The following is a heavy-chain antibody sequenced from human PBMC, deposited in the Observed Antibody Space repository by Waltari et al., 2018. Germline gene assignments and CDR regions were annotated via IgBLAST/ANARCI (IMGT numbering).Heavy chain of an antibody. D-gene: IGHD1-7*01. Sequence: QVQLVQSGAEVKNPGSTLKVACNTSGGAFSTYAISWVRQAPGQGFEWMGIIPISGTADYSQKFQGRITITADESTSTAYMELSGLKSDDTAVYYCATFGGNSNWFDPWGQGTLVTVSS. V-gene: IGHV1-69*01. CDR1: GGAFSTYA. CDR2: IIPISGTA. CDR3: ATFGGNSNWFDP. J-gene: IGHJ5*02.